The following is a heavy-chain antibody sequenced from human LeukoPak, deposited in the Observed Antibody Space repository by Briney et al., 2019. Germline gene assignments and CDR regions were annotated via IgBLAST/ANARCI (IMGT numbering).Heavy chain of an antibody. CDR1: GYTFTNYG. CDR2: ISAYNGNT. V-gene: IGHV1-18*01. Sequence: ASVKVSCKASGYTFTNYGISWVRQAPGQGLEWMGWISAYNGNTNFAQKLQGRVTMTTDTSTSTAYMDLRSLRSDDTAVYYCARDQAATNTQVRFCLDWGQGTLVTVSS. D-gene: IGHD3-9*01. J-gene: IGHJ4*02. CDR3: ARDQAATNTQVRFCLD.